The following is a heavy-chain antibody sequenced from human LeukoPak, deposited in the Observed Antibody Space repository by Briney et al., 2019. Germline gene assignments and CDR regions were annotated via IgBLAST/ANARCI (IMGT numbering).Heavy chain of an antibody. CDR3: ATLQSSYSYSPLDF. J-gene: IGHJ4*02. V-gene: IGHV5-51*01. CDR2: IYPGDSDT. Sequence: GESLKISCKGFGYSFTTFWIGWVRPMSGKGLEWMGIIYPGDSDTRYSPSFQGHVPISADKSISTAYLQWSSLKASDTAMYYCATLQSSYSYSPLDFWGQGTPVTVSS. CDR1: GYSFTTFW. D-gene: IGHD3-16*02.